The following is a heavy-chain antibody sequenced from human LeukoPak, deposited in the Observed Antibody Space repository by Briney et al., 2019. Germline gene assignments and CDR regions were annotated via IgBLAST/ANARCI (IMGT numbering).Heavy chain of an antibody. CDR1: GYSFTDYY. Sequence: ASVKVSCKASGYSFTDYYMHWVRQAPGQGLEWMGWINPNSGDTNFAQKFQGRVTMTRDTSTSTVYMELSSLRSEDTAVYYCARDRIVVVPAAYYMDVWGKGTTVTVSS. CDR3: ARDRIVVVPAAYYMDV. D-gene: IGHD2-2*01. J-gene: IGHJ6*03. V-gene: IGHV1-2*02. CDR2: INPNSGDT.